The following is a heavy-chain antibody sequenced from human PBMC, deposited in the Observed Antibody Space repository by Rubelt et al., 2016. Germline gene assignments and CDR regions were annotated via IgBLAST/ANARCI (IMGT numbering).Heavy chain of an antibody. V-gene: IGHV1-18*01. D-gene: IGHD3-22*01. CDR3: ARGYFDSTGDFDY. CDR2: INTYNDKT. Sequence: QVHLVQSAIEVKKPGASVKISCKTSGYTFTTYGIIWARRAPGQGFEWMGWINTYNDKTNYPQKFQGRVSMTTDSSTNTAYMELRSVRSDDTAVYYCARGYFDSTGDFDYWGQGTLVTVSS. CDR1: GYTFTTYG. J-gene: IGHJ4*02.